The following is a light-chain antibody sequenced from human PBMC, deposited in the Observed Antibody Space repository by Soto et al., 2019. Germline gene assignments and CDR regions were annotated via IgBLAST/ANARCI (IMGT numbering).Light chain of an antibody. V-gene: IGLV2-14*01. CDR3: SSYTSSSTYV. Sequence: QSVLTQPASVSGSPGQSITISCTGTSSDVGGYNYVSWYQQHPGKAPKLMIYEVSNRPSGVSNRFSGSMAGNTASLTISGLRAEDEADYYCSSYTSSSTYVFGTGTKVTVL. CDR2: EVS. CDR1: SSDVGGYNY. J-gene: IGLJ1*01.